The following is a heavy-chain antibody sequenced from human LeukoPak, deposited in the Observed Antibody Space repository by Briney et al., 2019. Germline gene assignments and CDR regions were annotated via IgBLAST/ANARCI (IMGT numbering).Heavy chain of an antibody. Sequence: SETLSLTCTVSGDPISSYYWSWIRQPPGKGLEWIGYIYYSGSANSNPSLKSRVTISIDTSKNQFSLKLSSVTAADTAVYYCARDNRGSYVDYWGQGTLVTVSS. V-gene: IGHV4-59*01. CDR3: ARDNRGSYVDY. CDR1: GDPISSYY. D-gene: IGHD1-26*01. J-gene: IGHJ4*02. CDR2: IYYSGSA.